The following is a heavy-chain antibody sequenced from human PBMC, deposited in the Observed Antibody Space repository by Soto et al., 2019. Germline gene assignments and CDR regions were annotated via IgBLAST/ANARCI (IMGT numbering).Heavy chain of an antibody. CDR1: GGSIRSAGYY. Sequence: SVTLYLTCPVSGGSIRSAGYYCCWIHQHPAKGLEWIGYIYYSGSTYYNPSLKSRVTISVDTSKNQFSLKLSSVTAADTAVYYCVSLTAAASYYFDYWGQGTLVTSPQ. CDR2: IYYSGST. CDR3: VSLTAAASYYFDY. D-gene: IGHD6-13*01. J-gene: IGHJ4*02. V-gene: IGHV4-31*03.